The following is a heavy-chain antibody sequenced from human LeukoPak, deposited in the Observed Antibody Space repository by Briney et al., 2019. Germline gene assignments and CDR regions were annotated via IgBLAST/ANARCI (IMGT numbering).Heavy chain of an antibody. V-gene: IGHV1-3*01. CDR3: ARPFRGVSGYDAYDM. Sequence: ASVKVSCKASGYTFSTSVMHWVRQAPGQGLEWMGWINAGNGNTKCSQRFQGRVTITRDTSASTVYMDLSSLRSEDTAVYYCARPFRGVSGYDAYDMWGQGTLVTVS. D-gene: IGHD3-10*01. J-gene: IGHJ3*02. CDR1: GYTFSTSV. CDR2: INAGNGNT.